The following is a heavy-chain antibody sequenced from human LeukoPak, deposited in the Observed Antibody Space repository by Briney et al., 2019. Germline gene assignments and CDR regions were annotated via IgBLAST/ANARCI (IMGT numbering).Heavy chain of an antibody. CDR1: GFTFSSYE. Sequence: GGSLRLSCAASGFTFSSYEMNWVRQAPGKGLEWVSYISSSGSTIYCADSVKGRFTISRDNAKNSLYLQINSLRAEDTAVYYCARGYGPGDYWGQGTLVTVSS. CDR3: ARGYGPGDY. J-gene: IGHJ4*02. D-gene: IGHD4-17*01. V-gene: IGHV3-48*03. CDR2: ISSSGSTI.